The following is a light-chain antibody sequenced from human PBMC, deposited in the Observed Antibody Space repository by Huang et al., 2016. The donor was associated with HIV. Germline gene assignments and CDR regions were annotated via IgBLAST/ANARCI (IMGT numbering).Light chain of an antibody. CDR1: QSISSY. CDR3: QQSYDTPT. CDR2: SAS. J-gene: IGKJ1*01. V-gene: IGKV1-39*01. Sequence: DIQMTQSPSSLSASVGDRVTITCRASQSISSYLICYQQKPGKAPKLLIYSASTLQSGGPSRFSGSGSGTDFTLTISSLQPEDFATYYCQQSYDTPTFGQGTKVEIK.